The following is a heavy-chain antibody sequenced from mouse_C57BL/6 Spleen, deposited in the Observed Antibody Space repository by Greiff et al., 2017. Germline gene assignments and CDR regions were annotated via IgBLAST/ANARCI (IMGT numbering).Heavy chain of an antibody. CDR2: ISSGSSTI. CDR1: GFTFSDYG. J-gene: IGHJ4*01. Sequence: EVMLVESGGGLVKPGGSLKLSCAASGFTFSDYGMHWVRQAPEKGLEWVAYISSGSSTIYYADTVKGRFTISRDNAKNTLFLQMTSLRSEDTAMYYCARLVGYAMDYWGQGTSVTVSS. CDR3: ARLVGYAMDY. V-gene: IGHV5-17*01.